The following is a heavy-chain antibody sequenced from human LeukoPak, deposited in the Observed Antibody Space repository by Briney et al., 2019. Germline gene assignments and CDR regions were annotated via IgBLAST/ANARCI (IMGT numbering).Heavy chain of an antibody. J-gene: IGHJ3*02. Sequence: SETLSLTCTVSGGSISSGDYSWRWLRQPPGKGLEWIGYIYYSGSTYYNPSLKSRVTISVDTSKNQFSLKRSSVTAADTAVYYCARGAGDGYIYDAFDIWGQGTMVTVSS. CDR1: GGSISSGDYS. CDR2: IYYSGST. V-gene: IGHV4-30-4*01. CDR3: ARGAGDGYIYDAFDI. D-gene: IGHD5-24*01.